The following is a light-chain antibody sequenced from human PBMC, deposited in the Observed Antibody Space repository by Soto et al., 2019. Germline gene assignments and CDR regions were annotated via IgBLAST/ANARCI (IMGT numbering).Light chain of an antibody. CDR2: EVS. CDR1: SSDIGGYLF. CDR3: SSYTSGSLL. J-gene: IGLJ2*01. V-gene: IGLV2-14*01. Sequence: QSALTQPASVSGSPGQSITISCTGTSSDIGGYLFVSWFQQHPGKAPKLIIYEVSHRPSGVSNRFSGSKSGNTASLTISGLQAEDEAHYYCSSYTSGSLLFGGGTKVTVL.